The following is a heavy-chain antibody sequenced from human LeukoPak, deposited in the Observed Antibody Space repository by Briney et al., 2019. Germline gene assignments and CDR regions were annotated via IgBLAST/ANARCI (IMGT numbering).Heavy chain of an antibody. CDR1: GFTFSSYA. CDR2: ISGSGGST. J-gene: IGHJ4*02. D-gene: IGHD3-22*01. V-gene: IGHV3-23*01. Sequence: GGSLRLSCAASGFTFSSYAMSWVRQAPGKGLEWVSAISGSGGSTYYADSVKGRFTISRDNSKNTLYLQMNSLRAEDTAVCYCAKDQQYYYDSSGYLDYWGQGTLVTVSS. CDR3: AKDQQYYYDSSGYLDY.